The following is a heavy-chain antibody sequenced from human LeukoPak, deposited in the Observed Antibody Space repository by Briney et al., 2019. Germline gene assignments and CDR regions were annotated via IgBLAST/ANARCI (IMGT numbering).Heavy chain of an antibody. Sequence: SETLSLTCAVYGGSFSGYYWSWIRQPAGKGLEWIGRIYTSGSTNYNPSLKSRVTMSVDTSKNQFSLKLSSVTAADTAVYYCARDASGYSSGWDAFDIWGQGTMVTVSS. CDR2: IYTSGST. CDR3: ARDASGYSSGWDAFDI. CDR1: GGSFSGYY. V-gene: IGHV4-4*07. D-gene: IGHD6-19*01. J-gene: IGHJ3*02.